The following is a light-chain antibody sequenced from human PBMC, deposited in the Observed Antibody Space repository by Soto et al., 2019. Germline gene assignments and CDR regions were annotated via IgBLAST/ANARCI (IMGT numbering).Light chain of an antibody. CDR2: ETS. CDR3: QQRGRT. J-gene: IGKJ5*01. Sequence: DVVMTQTPHTLSVAPGQPATISCKSSQSLLHITGETFLFWYQQRPGKVPQLLIYETSILQSGVSSRFSGSGSGTDFTLTISSLQAEDFAVYYCQQRGRTFGQGTRLEIK. CDR1: QSLLHITGETF. V-gene: IGKV2-29*01.